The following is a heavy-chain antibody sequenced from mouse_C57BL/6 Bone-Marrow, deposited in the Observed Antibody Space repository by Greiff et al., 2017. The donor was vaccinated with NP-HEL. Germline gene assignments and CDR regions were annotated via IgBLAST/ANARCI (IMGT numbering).Heavy chain of an antibody. J-gene: IGHJ2*01. D-gene: IGHD1-1*01. CDR3: ARHYGSSYDCFDY. CDR2: IYPRSGNT. CDR1: GYTFTSYG. Sequence: VQLQESGAELARPGDSVKLSCKASGYTFTSYGISWVKQRTGQGLEWIGEIYPRSGNTYYNEKFKGKATLTADKSSSTAYMELRSLTSEDAAVYFCARHYGSSYDCFDYWGQGTTLTVSS. V-gene: IGHV1-81*01.